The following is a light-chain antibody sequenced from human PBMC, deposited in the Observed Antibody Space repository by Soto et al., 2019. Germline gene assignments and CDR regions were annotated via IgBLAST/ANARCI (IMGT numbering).Light chain of an antibody. Sequence: QSALAQPASVSGSRGQSITISCTGTSSDVGRYNYVSWFQQHPGKVPKLIIYDVSNWPSGVSERFSGSKSGNTASLAISGLQPEDEADYYCSSFTSSSTFVFGTGTKVTVL. CDR1: SSDVGRYNY. CDR2: DVS. J-gene: IGLJ1*01. CDR3: SSFTSSSTFV. V-gene: IGLV2-14*03.